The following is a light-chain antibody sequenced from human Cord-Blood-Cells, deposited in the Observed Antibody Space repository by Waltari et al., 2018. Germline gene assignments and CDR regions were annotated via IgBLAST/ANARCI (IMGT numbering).Light chain of an antibody. J-gene: IGLJ1*01. CDR3: QTWGTGIHV. Sequence: QLVLTQSPSASAPLGASVKLTCTLSSGHSSYAIAWHQQQPEKGPRYLMKLNSDGSHSKGDGIPDRFSGSSSGAERYLTISSLQSEDEADYYCQTWGTGIHVFGTGTKVTVL. CDR1: SGHSSYA. V-gene: IGLV4-69*01. CDR2: LNSDGSH.